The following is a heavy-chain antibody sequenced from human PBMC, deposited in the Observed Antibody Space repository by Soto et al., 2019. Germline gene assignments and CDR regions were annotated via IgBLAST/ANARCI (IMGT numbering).Heavy chain of an antibody. CDR2: ISSSSSYI. J-gene: IGHJ4*02. Sequence: GGSLRLSXAASGFTFSSYSMNWVRQAPGKGLEWVSSISSSSSYIYYADSVKGRFTISRDNAKNSLYLQMNSLRAEDTAVYYCARDDSYYDSSGYCLGYWGQGTLVTVS. V-gene: IGHV3-21*01. CDR3: ARDDSYYDSSGYCLGY. CDR1: GFTFSSYS. D-gene: IGHD3-22*01.